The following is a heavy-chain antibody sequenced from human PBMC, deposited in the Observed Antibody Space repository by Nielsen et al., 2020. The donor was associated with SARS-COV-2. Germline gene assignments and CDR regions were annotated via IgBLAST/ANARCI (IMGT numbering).Heavy chain of an antibody. CDR3: ARAQGGVWTRGGWFDP. D-gene: IGHD6-6*01. CDR1: GGSISSYY. Sequence: SETLSLTCTVSGGSISSYYWSWSRQPPGKGLEWIGYIYYSGSTNYNPSLKSRVTISVDTSQNQYSLKLSSVTAADTAVYYCARAQGGVWTRGGWFDPWGQGTLVTVSS. V-gene: IGHV4-59*01. J-gene: IGHJ5*02. CDR2: IYYSGST.